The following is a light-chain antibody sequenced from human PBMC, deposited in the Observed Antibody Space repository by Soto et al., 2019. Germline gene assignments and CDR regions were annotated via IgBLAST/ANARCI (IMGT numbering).Light chain of an antibody. CDR2: GAS. Sequence: EIVLTQSPGTLSLSPVERATLSCRASQSVNSNYFAWYQQKPGQAPRLLIYGASSRATDIPDRFSGSGSGTDFTLTISRLEPEDFALYYCQQYGSSPYTLGQGTKLEIK. V-gene: IGKV3-20*01. CDR1: QSVNSNY. J-gene: IGKJ2*01. CDR3: QQYGSSPYT.